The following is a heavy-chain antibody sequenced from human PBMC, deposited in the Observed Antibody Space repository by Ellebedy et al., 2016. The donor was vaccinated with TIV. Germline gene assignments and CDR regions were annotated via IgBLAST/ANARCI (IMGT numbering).Heavy chain of an antibody. Sequence: PGGSLRLSCAASGFSFCSYAMSWVRQAPGKGLEWVSGIFGSGGSRYADSVKGRFTISRDNSKSTLDLQMSSLRAEDTAVYYCAKDRISGDGYWVFDFWGQGTLVTVST. CDR1: GFSFCSYA. J-gene: IGHJ4*02. CDR2: IFGSGGSR. CDR3: AKDRISGDGYWVFDF. V-gene: IGHV3-23*01. D-gene: IGHD4-17*01.